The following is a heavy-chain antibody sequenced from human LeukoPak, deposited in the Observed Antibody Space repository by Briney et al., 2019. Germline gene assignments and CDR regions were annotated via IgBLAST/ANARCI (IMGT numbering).Heavy chain of an antibody. V-gene: IGHV3-53*01. D-gene: IGHD6-13*01. Sequence: GGSLRLSCAASGFTVSSYYMNWVRQAPGKELEWVSVIYTGGGRYYADSVRGRFTISRDTSKNMVFLQMNSLRVEDTAVYYCAKEHIAAAGRYPFDYWGQGTLVTVSS. J-gene: IGHJ4*02. CDR1: GFTVSSYY. CDR3: AKEHIAAAGRYPFDY. CDR2: IYTGGGR.